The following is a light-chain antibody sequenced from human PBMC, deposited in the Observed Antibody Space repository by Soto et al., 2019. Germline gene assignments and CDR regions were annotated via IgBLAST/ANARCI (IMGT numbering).Light chain of an antibody. CDR2: GAS. V-gene: IGKV3-15*01. CDR3: QQYNNWPRT. Sequence: EIVMTQSPATLSVSPGERATLSCRASQSVSSNLAWYQQKPGQAPRLLIYGASTRATGIPARFSGSGSGTEFTLTISSMQSEDFAVSYCQQYNNWPRTFGQGNKVEIK. CDR1: QSVSSN. J-gene: IGKJ1*01.